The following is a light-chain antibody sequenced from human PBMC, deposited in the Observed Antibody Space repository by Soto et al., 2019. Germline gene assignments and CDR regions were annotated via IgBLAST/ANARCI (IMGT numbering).Light chain of an antibody. V-gene: IGKV1-5*03. Sequence: DIQMTQSPSTLSASVGDRVTITCRASQSISSWLAWYQQKPGKAPRLLIYKASSLQSGVPSRFSGSGSGTEFTLTISSLQPSDFATYYCQQYSSYSTFGQGTKVEIK. CDR2: KAS. CDR1: QSISSW. J-gene: IGKJ1*01. CDR3: QQYSSYST.